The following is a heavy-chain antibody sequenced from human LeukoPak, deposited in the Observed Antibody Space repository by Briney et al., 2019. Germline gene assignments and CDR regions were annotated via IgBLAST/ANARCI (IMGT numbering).Heavy chain of an antibody. CDR1: GYTFTSYG. Sequence: ASVKVSCRASGYTFTSYGISWVRQAPGQGLEWMGWISAYNGNTNYAQKLQGRVTMTTDTSTSTAYMELRSLRSDDTAVYYCARDQARYYHDSSGYADYWGQGTLVTVSS. CDR3: ARDQARYYHDSSGYADY. V-gene: IGHV1-18*01. CDR2: ISAYNGNT. D-gene: IGHD3-22*01. J-gene: IGHJ4*02.